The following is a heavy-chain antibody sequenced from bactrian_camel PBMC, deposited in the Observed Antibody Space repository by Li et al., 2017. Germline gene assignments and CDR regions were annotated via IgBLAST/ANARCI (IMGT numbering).Heavy chain of an antibody. V-gene: IGHV3S63*01. CDR3: AANTLVDNIRCLRPPVRSADFGY. CDR2: ICTRGASS. J-gene: IGHJ6*01. D-gene: IGHD2*01. CDR1: GYSSRYNA. Sequence: HVQLVESGGGSVQAGGSLTLSCAASGYSSRYNAMGWLRQAPGKEREVVASICTRGASSYYHNSVKGRFTISQDNAKNTLYLQLDSLKPEDTAMYYCAANTLVDNIRCLRPPVRSADFGYWGQGTQVTVS.